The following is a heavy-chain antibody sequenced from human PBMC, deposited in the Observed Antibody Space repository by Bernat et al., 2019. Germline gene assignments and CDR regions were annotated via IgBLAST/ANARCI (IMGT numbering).Heavy chain of an antibody. V-gene: IGHV3-74*01. CDR3: VRIGYSTSSLGIDY. D-gene: IGHD1-26*01. J-gene: IGHJ4*02. Sequence: EVQLVESGGGLVQPGGSLRLSCAASGFTFSSYWMHWVRQAPGKGLVWVSRINTDGSITTYADSVRGRFTISRDNAKNTLFLQMSSLRAEDTAIYYCVRIGYSTSSLGIDYWGQGTLVTVSS. CDR2: INTDGSIT. CDR1: GFTFSSYW.